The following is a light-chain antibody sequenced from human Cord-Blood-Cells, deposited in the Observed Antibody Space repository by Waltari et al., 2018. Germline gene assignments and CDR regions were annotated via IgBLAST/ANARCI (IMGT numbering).Light chain of an antibody. J-gene: IGLJ1*01. CDR3: SSYTSSSTNYV. V-gene: IGLV2-14*01. Sequence: QSALTQPASVSGSPGQSITISCPGTSSDVGGYNYVSWYQQHPGKAPKLMIYDVSSRTSGVSNRFSGSKSGNTASLTISGLQAEDEADYYCSSYTSSSTNYVFGTGTKVTVL. CDR2: DVS. CDR1: SSDVGGYNY.